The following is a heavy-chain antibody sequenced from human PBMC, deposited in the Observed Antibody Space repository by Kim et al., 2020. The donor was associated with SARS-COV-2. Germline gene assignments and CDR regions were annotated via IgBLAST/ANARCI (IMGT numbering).Heavy chain of an antibody. CDR2: IYYSGST. Sequence: SETLSLTCSLSGDSISSYYWSWIRQPPGKGLEWIGNIYYSGSTDYNPSLKSRVTISVDTSKNQFSLKLTSVTTADTAVYYCARESYYYGSGRYNWFDPWGQGTLVTVSS. V-gene: IGHV4-59*01. CDR3: ARESYYYGSGRYNWFDP. J-gene: IGHJ5*02. CDR1: GDSISSYY. D-gene: IGHD3-10*01.